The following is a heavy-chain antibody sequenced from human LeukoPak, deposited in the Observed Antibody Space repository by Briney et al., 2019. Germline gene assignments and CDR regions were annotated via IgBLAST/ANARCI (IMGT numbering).Heavy chain of an antibody. CDR3: TTDLGGKISLYYYYYMDV. CDR2: IKSKTDGGTT. Sequence: GGSLRLSCAASGFTFSNAWMSWVRQAPGKGLEWVGRIKSKTDGGTTDYAAPVKGRFTISRDDSKNTLYLQMNSLKTEDTAVYYCTTDLGGKISLYYYYYMDVWGKGTTVTISS. CDR1: GFTFSNAW. V-gene: IGHV3-15*01. J-gene: IGHJ6*03. D-gene: IGHD3-16*01.